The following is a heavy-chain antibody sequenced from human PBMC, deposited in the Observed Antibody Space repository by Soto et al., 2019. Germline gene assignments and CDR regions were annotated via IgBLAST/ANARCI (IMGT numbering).Heavy chain of an antibody. V-gene: IGHV3-21*01. D-gene: IGHD3-3*01. CDR1: GFTFSSYS. CDR2: ISSSSSYI. CDR3: ARGGRITILGWD. J-gene: IGHJ4*02. Sequence: GGSLRLSCAASGFTFSSYSMNWVRQAPGKGLEWVSSISSSSSYIYYADSVKGRFTISRDNAKNSLYLQMNSLRAEDTAVYYCARGGRITILGWDWGQGTLVTVSS.